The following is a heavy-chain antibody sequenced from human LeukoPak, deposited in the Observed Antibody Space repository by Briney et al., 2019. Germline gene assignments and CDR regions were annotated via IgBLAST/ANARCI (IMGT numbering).Heavy chain of an antibody. D-gene: IGHD3-9*01. CDR2: INPSGGST. Sequence: ASVKVSCKASGCTFTSYYMHWVRQAPGQGLEWMGIINPSGGSTSYAQKFQGRVTMTRDTSTSTVYMELSSLRSEDTAVYYCARPSSGLTYYDILTGAGDFDYWGQGTLVTVSS. J-gene: IGHJ4*02. V-gene: IGHV1-46*01. CDR3: ARPSSGLTYYDILTGAGDFDY. CDR1: GCTFTSYY.